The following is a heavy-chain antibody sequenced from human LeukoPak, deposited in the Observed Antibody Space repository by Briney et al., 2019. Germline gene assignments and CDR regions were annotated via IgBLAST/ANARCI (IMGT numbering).Heavy chain of an antibody. CDR1: GFSLTTTGVA. CDR2: FYWDDDK. J-gene: IGHJ3*02. CDR3: AYRRAPSRAFDI. Sequence: SGPTLVNPTQTLTLTCTFSGFSLTTTGVAVGWIRQPSGRALEWLALFYWDDDKRYSPSLKSRLTLSKDTSKNQVVLTMTNMDPVDTGTYYCAYRRAPSRAFDIWGQGTMVTVSS. V-gene: IGHV2-5*02.